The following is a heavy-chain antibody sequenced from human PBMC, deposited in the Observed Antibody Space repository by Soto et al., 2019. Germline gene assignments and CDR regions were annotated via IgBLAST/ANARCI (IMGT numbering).Heavy chain of an antibody. D-gene: IGHD3-22*01. V-gene: IGHV1-18*01. CDR2: ISAYNGNT. CDR3: AATYYYDSSGYHNWFDP. J-gene: IGHJ5*02. CDR1: GYTFTSYG. Sequence: QVQLVQSGAEVKKPGASVKVSCKASGYTFTSYGISWVRQAPGQGLEWMGWISAYNGNTNYAQKLQGRVTMTTDTSTSTAYMELRSLRSDDTAVYYRAATYYYDSSGYHNWFDPWGQGTLVTVSS.